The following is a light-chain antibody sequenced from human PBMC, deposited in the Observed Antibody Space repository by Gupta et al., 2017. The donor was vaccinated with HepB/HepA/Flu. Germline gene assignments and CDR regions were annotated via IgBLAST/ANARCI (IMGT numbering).Light chain of an antibody. CDR1: QTISASD. CDR2: GIS. J-gene: IGKJ1*01. V-gene: IGKV3-20*01. Sequence: IVLTQSPGTLSLSPGESATLSCRASQTISASDVAWYQQKPGQAPRLLIYGISSRATGIPDRFSGGGSKTALTLTISRLDHEDIAVYYCQQCGSAPPWTFGQGTKVEIK. CDR3: QQCGSAPPWT.